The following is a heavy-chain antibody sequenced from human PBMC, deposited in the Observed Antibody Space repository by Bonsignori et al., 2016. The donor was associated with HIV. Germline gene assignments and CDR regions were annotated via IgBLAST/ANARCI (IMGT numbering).Heavy chain of an antibody. CDR1: GFTFSSYW. J-gene: IGHJ4*02. V-gene: IGHV3-7*01. D-gene: IGHD7-27*01. CDR3: ARDVTGDLRLWNY. Sequence: GESLKISCATSGFTFSSYWMSWVRQAPGKGLEWVANIKQDGSEKYYMDSVKGRFTIARDNAKNSLYLQMNSLRAEDTAVYYCARDVTGDLRLWNYWGQGTLVTVSS. CDR2: IKQDGSEK.